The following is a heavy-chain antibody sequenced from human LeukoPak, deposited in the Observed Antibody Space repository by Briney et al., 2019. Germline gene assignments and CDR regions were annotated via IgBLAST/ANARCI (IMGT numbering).Heavy chain of an antibody. D-gene: IGHD5-12*01. V-gene: IGHV4-34*01. CDR2: INHSGST. Sequence: SETLSLTCAVYGGSFSGYYWSWIRQPPGKGLEWIGEINHSGSTNYNPSLKSRVTISVNTSKNQFSLKLSSVTAADTAVYYCARRGLRSLAFDIWGQGTMVTVSS. J-gene: IGHJ3*02. CDR3: ARRGLRSLAFDI. CDR1: GGSFSGYY.